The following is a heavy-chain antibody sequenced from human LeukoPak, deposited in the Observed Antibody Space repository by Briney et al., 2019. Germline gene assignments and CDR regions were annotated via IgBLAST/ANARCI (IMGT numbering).Heavy chain of an antibody. J-gene: IGHJ4*02. D-gene: IGHD7-27*01. Sequence: GGSLRLSCAASGFTFSSYGMHWVRQAPGKGLEWVAVISYDGSNKYYADSVKGRFTISRDNSKNTLYLQMGSLRAEDMAVYYCARFQRNSGEDYWGQGTLVTVSS. CDR3: ARFQRNSGEDY. CDR1: GFTFSSYG. CDR2: ISYDGSNK. V-gene: IGHV3-30*03.